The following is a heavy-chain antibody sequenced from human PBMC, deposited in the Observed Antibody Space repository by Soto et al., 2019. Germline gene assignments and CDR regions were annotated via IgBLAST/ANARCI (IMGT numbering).Heavy chain of an antibody. CDR1: GGSISSYY. D-gene: IGHD6-6*01. CDR2: IYYSGST. Sequence: PSETLSLTCIVSGGSISSYYWSWIRQPPGKGLEWIGYIYYSGSTNYNPSLKSRVTISVDTSKNQFSLKLSSVTAADTAVYYRARARRYSSSSQSMDVWGQGTTVTVSS. J-gene: IGHJ6*02. CDR3: ARARRYSSSSQSMDV. V-gene: IGHV4-59*01.